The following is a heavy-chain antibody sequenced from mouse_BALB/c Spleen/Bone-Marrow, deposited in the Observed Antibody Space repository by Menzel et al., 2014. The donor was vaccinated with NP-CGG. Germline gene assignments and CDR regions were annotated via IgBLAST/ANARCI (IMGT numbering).Heavy chain of an antibody. D-gene: IGHD2-4*01. CDR3: ARGYYDYPAWFAY. V-gene: IGHV4-1*02. CDR1: GFDFSRYW. J-gene: IGHJ3*01. Sequence: EVKLTESGGGLVQPGGSLKLSCAASGFDFSRYWMSWVRQAPGKGLEWIGEINPDSSTINYTPSLKDKFIISRDNAKNTLYLQMSKVRSEDTALYYCARGYYDYPAWFAYWGQGTLVTVSA. CDR2: INPDSSTI.